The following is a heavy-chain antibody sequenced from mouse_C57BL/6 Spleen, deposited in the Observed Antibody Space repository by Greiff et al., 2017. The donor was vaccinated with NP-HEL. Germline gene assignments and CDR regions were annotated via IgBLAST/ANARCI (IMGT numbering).Heavy chain of an antibody. V-gene: IGHV10-1*01. D-gene: IGHD2-4*01. Sequence: EVKLVESGGGLVQPKGSLKLSCAASGFSFNTYAMNWVRQAPGKGLEWVARIRSKSNNYATYYADSVKDRFTISRDDSESMLYLQMNNLKTEDTAMYYCVRQGLRREYYYAMDYWGQGTSVTVSS. J-gene: IGHJ4*01. CDR3: VRQGLRREYYYAMDY. CDR1: GFSFNTYA. CDR2: IRSKSNNYAT.